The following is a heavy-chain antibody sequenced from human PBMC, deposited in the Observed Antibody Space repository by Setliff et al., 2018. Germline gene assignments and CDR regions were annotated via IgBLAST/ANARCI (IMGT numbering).Heavy chain of an antibody. Sequence: ASVKVSCKASGYTLSNSILSWVRQAPGQGLEWMGWISAYNGKTYFAQKSQDRITLTTDTSTNTGYLELRGLRSDDTAVYYCLRLVRYCTKIACQATSGDEVWGLGTLVTVSS. CDR1: GYTLSNSI. CDR2: ISAYNGKT. V-gene: IGHV1-18*01. D-gene: IGHD2-8*01. J-gene: IGHJ4*02. CDR3: LRLVRYCTKIACQATSGDEV.